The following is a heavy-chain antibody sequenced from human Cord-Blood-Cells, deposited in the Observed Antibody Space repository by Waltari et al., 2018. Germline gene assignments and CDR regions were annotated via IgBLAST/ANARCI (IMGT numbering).Heavy chain of an antibody. CDR2: ISWNSGSI. D-gene: IGHD6-19*01. J-gene: IGHJ1*01. CDR3: ATHRGGAVAAEYFQH. CDR1: GFTFDAYA. V-gene: IGHV3-9*01. Sequence: EVQLVESGGGLVQPGRSLRISCGASGFTFDAYAMHWVRQATGKGLEWVSGISWNSGSIGYADSVKGRFTISRDNAKNTLYLQMNSLRAEDTAVYYCATHRGGAVAAEYFQHWGQGTLVTVSS.